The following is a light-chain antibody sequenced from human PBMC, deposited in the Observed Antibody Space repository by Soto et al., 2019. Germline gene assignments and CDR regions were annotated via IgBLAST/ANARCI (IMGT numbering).Light chain of an antibody. J-gene: IGLJ3*02. CDR3: QSYDNSLSAWV. CDR2: RDT. V-gene: IGLV1-40*01. CDR1: SSNIGAIYD. Sequence: QAVVTQPPSVSGALGQRVTISCTGSSSNIGAIYDVHWYQQLPGTAPKLLIYRDTDRPSGVPDRFSGSKSGTSASLAITGLQADDEADYYCQSYDNSLSAWVFGGGTKLTVL.